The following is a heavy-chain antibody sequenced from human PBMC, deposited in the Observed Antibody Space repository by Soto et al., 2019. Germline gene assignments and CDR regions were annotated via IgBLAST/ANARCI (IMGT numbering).Heavy chain of an antibody. D-gene: IGHD4-17*01. V-gene: IGHV4-59*08. CDR1: GGSISSYY. CDR2: IYYSGST. J-gene: IGHJ5*02. Sequence: SETLSLTCTVSGGSISSYYWSWIRQPPGKGLEWIGYIYYSGSTNYTPSLKSRVTISVDTSKNQFSLKLSSVTAADTAVYYCARHYGDYDWFDPWGQGTLVTVSS. CDR3: ARHYGDYDWFDP.